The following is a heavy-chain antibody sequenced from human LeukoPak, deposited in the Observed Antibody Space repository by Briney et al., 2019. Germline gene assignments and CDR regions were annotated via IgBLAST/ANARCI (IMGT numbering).Heavy chain of an antibody. J-gene: IGHJ5*02. CDR1: GYTFTSYG. CDR3: ARPYDSSGYYSSYNWFYR. CDR2: ISAYNGNT. V-gene: IGHV1-18*01. D-gene: IGHD3-22*01. Sequence: ASVKVSCKASGYTFTSYGISWVRQAPGQGLEWMGWISAYNGNTNYAQKPQGRVTMTTDTPTSKAYLELRSLRSDDTGVYCCARPYDSSGYYSSYNWFYRWGQGTLVTVSS.